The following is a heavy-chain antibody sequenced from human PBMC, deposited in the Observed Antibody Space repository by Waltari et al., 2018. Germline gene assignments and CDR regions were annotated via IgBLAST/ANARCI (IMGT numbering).Heavy chain of an antibody. CDR2: ISGSGGST. D-gene: IGHD5-18*01. CDR1: GFTFSSYA. CDR3: AKVYRFKWGYSYGYYFDY. Sequence: EVQLLESGGGLVQPGGSLRLSCAASGFTFSSYAMSWVRQAPGKGLEWVSAISGSGGSTYYADSVKGRFTISRDNSKNTLYLQMNSLRAEDTAVYYCAKVYRFKWGYSYGYYFDYWGQGTLVTVSS. J-gene: IGHJ4*02. V-gene: IGHV3-23*01.